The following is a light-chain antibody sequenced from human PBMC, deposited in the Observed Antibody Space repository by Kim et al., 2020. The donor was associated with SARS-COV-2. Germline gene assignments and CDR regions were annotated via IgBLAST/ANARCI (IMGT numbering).Light chain of an antibody. J-gene: IGKJ1*01. CDR2: KAS. CDR3: QQYNSAPWT. CDR1: QSISSW. V-gene: IGKV1-5*03. Sequence: ASVGDRVTIPCRASQSISSWLAWYQQKPGKAPKLLIYKASSLESGVPSRFSGSGSGTEFTLTISSLQPDDFATYHCQQYNSAPWTFGQGTKVDIK.